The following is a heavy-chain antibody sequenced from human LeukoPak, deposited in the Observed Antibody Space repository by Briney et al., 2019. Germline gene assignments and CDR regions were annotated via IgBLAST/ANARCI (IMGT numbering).Heavy chain of an antibody. V-gene: IGHV4-39*01. Sequence: SETLSLICTVSGGSISSSSYYWGWIRQPPGKGLEWIGSIYYRGSPYYNPSLQSRVTISVDTSKNQFSLNLTSVTAADTALYYCARTAPEVLLWFGESSSHWFDPWGQGTLVTVSS. D-gene: IGHD3-10*01. CDR1: GGSISSSSYY. J-gene: IGHJ5*02. CDR3: ARTAPEVLLWFGESSSHWFDP. CDR2: IYYRGSP.